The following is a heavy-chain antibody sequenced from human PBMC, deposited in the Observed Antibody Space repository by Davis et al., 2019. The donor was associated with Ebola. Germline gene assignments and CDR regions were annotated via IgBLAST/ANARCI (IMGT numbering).Heavy chain of an antibody. CDR1: GFTFSDYY. V-gene: IGHV3-11*04. Sequence: GESLKISCAASGFTFSDYYTSWIRQAPGKGLEWVSYISSSGSPIYYADSVKGRFTISRDNAKNSLYLQMNSLRAEDTAVYYCARRITMVRGVIEMECWFDPWGQGTLVTVSS. D-gene: IGHD3-10*01. CDR2: ISSSGSPI. CDR3: ARRITMVRGVIEMECWFDP. J-gene: IGHJ5*02.